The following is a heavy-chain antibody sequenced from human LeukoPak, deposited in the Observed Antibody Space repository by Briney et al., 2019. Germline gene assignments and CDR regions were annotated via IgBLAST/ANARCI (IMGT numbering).Heavy chain of an antibody. D-gene: IGHD3-9*01. Sequence: GGSLRLSCAASGFTFSSYAMSWVSQAPGEELEWVSAISGSGGSTYYADSVKGRFTISRDNSKNTLYLQMNSLRAEDTAVYYCAKGAGSILRYFDWLLLNWGQGTLVTVSS. CDR1: GFTFSSYA. J-gene: IGHJ4*02. CDR2: ISGSGGST. V-gene: IGHV3-23*01. CDR3: AKGAGSILRYFDWLLLN.